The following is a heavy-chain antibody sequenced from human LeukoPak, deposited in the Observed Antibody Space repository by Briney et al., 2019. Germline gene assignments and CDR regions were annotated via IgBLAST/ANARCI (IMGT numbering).Heavy chain of an antibody. V-gene: IGHV4-59*13. Sequence: SETLCLTCTVSGGSISSYYWSWIRQPPGKGLEWIGYIYYSGSTNYNPSLKSRVTISVDTSKNQFSLKLSSVTAADTAVYYCARDHLNNAFDIWGQGTMVTVSS. CDR1: GGSISSYY. CDR3: ARDHLNNAFDI. CDR2: IYYSGST. D-gene: IGHD2/OR15-2a*01. J-gene: IGHJ3*02.